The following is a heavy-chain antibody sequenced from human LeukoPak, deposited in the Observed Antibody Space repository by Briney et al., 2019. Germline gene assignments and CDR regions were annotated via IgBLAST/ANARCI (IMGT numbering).Heavy chain of an antibody. V-gene: IGHV3-23*01. Sequence: GGSLRLSCAASGFTFSSYAMSWVRQAPGKGLEWVSAISGSGGSTYYADSVKGRFTISRDNSKNTLYLQMNSLRAEDTAVYYCAKAVQMYYYDSSAPGGYWGQGTLVTVSS. CDR3: AKAVQMYYYDSSAPGGY. CDR1: GFTFSSYA. CDR2: ISGSGGST. J-gene: IGHJ4*02. D-gene: IGHD3-22*01.